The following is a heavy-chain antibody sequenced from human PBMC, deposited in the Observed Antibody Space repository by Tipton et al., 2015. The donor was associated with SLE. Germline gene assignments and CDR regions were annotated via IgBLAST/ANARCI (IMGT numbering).Heavy chain of an antibody. Sequence: TLSLTCTVSGGSISSGSYYWSWIRQPAGKGLEWIGRIYTSGSTNYNPSLKSRVTISVDTPKNQFSLKLSSVTAADTAVYYCARMNIVATSHDYWGQGTLVTVSS. V-gene: IGHV4-61*02. CDR3: ARMNIVATSHDY. CDR2: IYTSGST. J-gene: IGHJ4*02. D-gene: IGHD5-12*01. CDR1: GGSISSGSYY.